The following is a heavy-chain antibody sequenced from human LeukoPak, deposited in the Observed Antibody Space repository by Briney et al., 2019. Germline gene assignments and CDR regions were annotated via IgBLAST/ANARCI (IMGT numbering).Heavy chain of an antibody. J-gene: IGHJ4*02. V-gene: IGHV3-21*01. CDR1: GFTFNSYS. D-gene: IGHD6-13*01. Sequence: SGGTLRLSCAASGFTFNSYSMNWVRQAPGQGLEWVSSISSDSIYIYYADSVKGRFTSSRDNAKNSLYLQMNSLRAEDTAVYYCARGSSSYDCWGQGTLLTVSS. CDR3: ARGSSSYDC. CDR2: ISSDSIYI.